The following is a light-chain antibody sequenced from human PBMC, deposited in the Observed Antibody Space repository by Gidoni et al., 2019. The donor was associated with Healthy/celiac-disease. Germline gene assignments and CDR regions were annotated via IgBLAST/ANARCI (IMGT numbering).Light chain of an antibody. CDR3: CSYAGSSTWV. Sequence: QPALTQPASVPGSPGQSITISCTGTSSDVGSYNLVSWYQHHPGKAPKLMIYEGSKRPSGVSNRFSGSKSGNTASLTISGLQAEDEADYYCCSYAGSSTWVFGGGTKLTVL. CDR2: EGS. CDR1: SSDVGSYNL. V-gene: IGLV2-23*01. J-gene: IGLJ3*02.